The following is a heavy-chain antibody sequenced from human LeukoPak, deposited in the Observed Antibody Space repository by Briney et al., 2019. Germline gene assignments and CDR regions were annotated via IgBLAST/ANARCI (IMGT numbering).Heavy chain of an antibody. CDR2: INHSGST. J-gene: IGHJ4*02. V-gene: IGHV4-34*01. D-gene: IGHD1-26*01. CDR1: GGSFSGYY. CDR3: ARGYSSGSYYYFDY. Sequence: PSETLSLTCAVYGGSFSGYYWGWLRQPPGKGLEWIGEINHSGSTNYNPSLKSRVTISVDTSKNQFSLKLSSVTAADTAVYYCARGYSSGSYYYFDYWGQGTLVTVSS.